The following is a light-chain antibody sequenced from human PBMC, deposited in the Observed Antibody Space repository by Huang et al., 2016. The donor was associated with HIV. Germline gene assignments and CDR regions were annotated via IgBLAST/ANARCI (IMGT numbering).Light chain of an antibody. V-gene: IGKV1-39*01. Sequence: DIQMTQSPSSLSACVGDRVTITCRASQSINTYLNWFQQKPGKAPKVLISAASTLQSGVPSRFSGGGSGTHFTLTITSLQPEDFATYYCQQTYTGVTFGQGTKVEIK. J-gene: IGKJ1*01. CDR3: QQTYTGVT. CDR2: AAS. CDR1: QSINTY.